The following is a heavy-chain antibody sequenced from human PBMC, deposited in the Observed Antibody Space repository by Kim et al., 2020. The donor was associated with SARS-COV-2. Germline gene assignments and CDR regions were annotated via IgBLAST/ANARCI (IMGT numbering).Heavy chain of an antibody. CDR3: ARDLGYSYYYYGVDV. Sequence: GGSLRLSCAASGFTFSSYWMSWVRQAPGKGLEWVANIKQDGSEKYYVDSVKGRFTISRDNAKNSLYLQMSSLRAEDTAVYYCARDLGYSYYYYGVDVWGQGTTVTVSS. D-gene: IGHD3-16*01. CDR2: IKQDGSEK. V-gene: IGHV3-7*01. CDR1: GFTFSSYW. J-gene: IGHJ6*02.